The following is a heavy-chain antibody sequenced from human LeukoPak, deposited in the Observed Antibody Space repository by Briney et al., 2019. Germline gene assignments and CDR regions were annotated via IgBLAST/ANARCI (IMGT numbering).Heavy chain of an antibody. CDR3: ARGGQRY. Sequence: GGCPLPACAASGFTFSSYWMSSVRQSPGKGLERVANIKQDGSEKYYVDSVKGRFTISRDNAKNSLYLQMNSLRAEDSAVYYCARGGQRYWGQGTLVTLSS. D-gene: IGHD6-25*01. CDR2: IKQDGSEK. CDR1: GFTFSSYW. V-gene: IGHV3-7*01. J-gene: IGHJ4*02.